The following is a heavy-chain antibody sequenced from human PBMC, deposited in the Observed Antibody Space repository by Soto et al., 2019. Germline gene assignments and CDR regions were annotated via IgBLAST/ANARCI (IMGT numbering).Heavy chain of an antibody. CDR3: ARHVPATPYNWNDGRGNDAFDI. Sequence: SETLSLTCTVSGGSISSSSYYWGWIRQPPGKGLEWIGSIYYSGSTYYNPSLKSRVTISVDTSKNQFSLKLSSVTAAETAVYYCARHVPATPYNWNDGRGNDAFDIWGQGTMVTVSS. CDR1: GGSISSSSYY. D-gene: IGHD1-20*01. V-gene: IGHV4-39*01. CDR2: IYYSGST. J-gene: IGHJ3*02.